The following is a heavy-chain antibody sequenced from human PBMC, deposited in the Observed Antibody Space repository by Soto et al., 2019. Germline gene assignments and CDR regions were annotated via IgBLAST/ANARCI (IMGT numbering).Heavy chain of an antibody. J-gene: IGHJ5*02. CDR3: ARLNYDFWRNNWFDP. V-gene: IGHV3-13*01. Sequence: PGGSLRLSCAASGFTFSSYDMHWVRQATGKGLEWVSAIGTAGDTYYPGSVKGRFTISRENAKNSLYLQMNSLRAGDTAVYYCARLNYDFWRNNWFDPWGQGTLVTVST. CDR1: GFTFSSYD. CDR2: IGTAGDT. D-gene: IGHD3-3*01.